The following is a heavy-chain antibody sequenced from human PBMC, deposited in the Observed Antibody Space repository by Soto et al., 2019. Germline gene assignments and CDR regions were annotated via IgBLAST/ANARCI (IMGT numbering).Heavy chain of an antibody. D-gene: IGHD6-6*01. CDR3: VNGHLFVEP. CDR1: GFPFSSYW. Sequence: EVRLVESGGDLVQPGGSLRLSCAASGFPFSSYWMTWVRRAPGKGLQWVASIKPDGSDTYYLDSVRGRFTVSRNNARNSVYLQMNSLRVDDTALFHSVNGHLFVEPWG. J-gene: IGHJ6*01. V-gene: IGHV3-7*01. CDR2: IKPDGSDT.